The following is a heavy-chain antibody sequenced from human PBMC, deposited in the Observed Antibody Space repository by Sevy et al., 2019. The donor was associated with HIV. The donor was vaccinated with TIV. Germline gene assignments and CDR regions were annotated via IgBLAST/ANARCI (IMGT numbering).Heavy chain of an antibody. Sequence: GGSLRRSCAASGFTVSSNYMSWVRQAPGKGLEWVSVIYSGGSTYYADSVKGRFTISRDNSKNTLYLQMNSLRAEDTAVYYCAREGLSSSGWPYYYYGMDVWGQGTTVTVSS. CDR2: IYSGGST. D-gene: IGHD6-19*01. CDR1: GFTVSSNY. V-gene: IGHV3-53*01. J-gene: IGHJ6*02. CDR3: AREGLSSSGWPYYYYGMDV.